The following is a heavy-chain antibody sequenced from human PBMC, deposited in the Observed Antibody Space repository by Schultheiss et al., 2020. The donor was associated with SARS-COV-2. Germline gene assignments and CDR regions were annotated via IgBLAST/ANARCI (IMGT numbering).Heavy chain of an antibody. CDR1: GGSISSGDYY. D-gene: IGHD5-12*01. V-gene: IGHV4-30-4*01. Sequence: LRLSCTVSGGSISSGDYYWSWIRQPPGKGLEWIGYIYYSGSTYYNPSLKSRVTISVDKSKNQFSLKLSSVTAADTAVYYCAAGHSGYDYYYYYGMDVWGQGTTVTVSS. CDR2: IYYSGST. CDR3: AAGHSGYDYYYYYGMDV. J-gene: IGHJ6*02.